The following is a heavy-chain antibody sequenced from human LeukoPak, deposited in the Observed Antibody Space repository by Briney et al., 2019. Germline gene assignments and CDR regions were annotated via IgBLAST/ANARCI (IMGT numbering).Heavy chain of an antibody. V-gene: IGHV3-7*03. CDR1: GFIFSNCW. J-gene: IGHJ4*02. CDR3: ARNGRDQWLASDY. CDR2: IKYDGSGT. D-gene: IGHD6-19*01. Sequence: GGSLRLSCAASGFIFSNCWMSWVRQAPGKGLEWVANIKYDGSGTYYVDSVKGRFTISRDNAKNALYLQMNSLRAEDTSVYYCARNGRDQWLASDYWGQGPLVTVSS.